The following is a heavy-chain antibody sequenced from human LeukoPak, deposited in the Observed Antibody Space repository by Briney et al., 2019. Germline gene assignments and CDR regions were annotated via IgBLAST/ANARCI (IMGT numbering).Heavy chain of an antibody. D-gene: IGHD3-3*01. CDR2: IIPIFGTA. CDR3: ARSPAVRFLEWWYFDY. V-gene: IGHV1-69*05. Sequence: SVKVSCKASGGTFSSYAISWVRQAPGQGLEWMGGIIPIFGTANYAQKFQGRVTVTTDESTSTAYMELSSLRSEDTAVYYCARSPAVRFLEWWYFDYWAREPWSPSPQ. J-gene: IGHJ4*02. CDR1: GGTFSSYA.